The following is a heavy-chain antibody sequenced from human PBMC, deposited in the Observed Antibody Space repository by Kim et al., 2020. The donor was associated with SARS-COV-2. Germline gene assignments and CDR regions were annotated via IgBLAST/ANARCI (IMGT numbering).Heavy chain of an antibody. D-gene: IGHD3-16*01. J-gene: IGHJ3*02. CDR2: ITKSSATI. V-gene: IGHV3-48*02. CDR3: VRDRMGGAFDM. Sequence: GGSLRLSCATSGFTFSAYDMNWVRQAPGKGLEWRSFITKSSATIYYADSVEGRFTISRDNAKNSLFLQMNSLRDEDKALYYCVRDRMGGAFDMWGQGTMVTVSS. CDR1: GFTFSAYD.